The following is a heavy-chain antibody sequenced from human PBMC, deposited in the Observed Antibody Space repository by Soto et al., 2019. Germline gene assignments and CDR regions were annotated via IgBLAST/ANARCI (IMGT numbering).Heavy chain of an antibody. CDR2: ISSSGSTI. CDR1: GFTFSDYY. CDR3: ARDLPITAMASYYYYYGMDV. D-gene: IGHD5-18*01. V-gene: IGHV3-11*01. Sequence: GGSLRLSCAASGFTFSDYYMSWIRQAPGKGLKWVSYISSSGSTIYYADSVKGRFTTSRDNAKNSLYLQMNSLRAEDTAVYYCARDLPITAMASYYYYYGMDVWGQGTTVTVSS. J-gene: IGHJ6*02.